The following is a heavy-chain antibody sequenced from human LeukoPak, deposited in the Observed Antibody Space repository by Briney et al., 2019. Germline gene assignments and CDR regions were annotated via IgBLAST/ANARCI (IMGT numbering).Heavy chain of an antibody. CDR3: ARGRIVGASPYGY. D-gene: IGHD1-26*01. J-gene: IGHJ4*02. CDR1: GGSFSGYY. V-gene: IGHV4-34*01. CDR2: INHSGST. Sequence: SETLSLTCAVYGGSFSGYYWSWIRQPPGKGLEWIGEINHSGSTNYNPSLKSRVTIPVDTSKNQFSLKLSSVTPADTAVYYRARGRIVGASPYGYWGQGTLVTVSS.